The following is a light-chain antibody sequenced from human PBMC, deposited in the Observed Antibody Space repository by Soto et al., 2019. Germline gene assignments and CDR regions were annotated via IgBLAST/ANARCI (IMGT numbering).Light chain of an antibody. CDR3: QQYNNWPRT. CDR1: QSVSGN. V-gene: IGKV3-15*01. J-gene: IGKJ1*01. Sequence: EVVMTQSPATLSVSPGERATLSCRASQSVSGNLAWYQQKPGQAPRLLIHAASTRATGIPARFNGGGSGTEFTLTIDSLQPEDFAVFYCQQYNNWPRTFGQGTKVEIK. CDR2: AAS.